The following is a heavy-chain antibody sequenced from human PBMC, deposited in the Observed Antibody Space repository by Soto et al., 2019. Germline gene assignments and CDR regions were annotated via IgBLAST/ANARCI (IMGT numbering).Heavy chain of an antibody. CDR2: IYYSGST. V-gene: IGHV4-30-4*01. D-gene: IGHD6-19*01. J-gene: IGHJ4*02. Sequence: SETLSLTCTVSGGSINSGDYYWSWIRQPPGQGLEWIGYIYYSGSTYYNPSLKSRVTISVDTSKNQFSLKLSSVTAAATAVYYCAISSGWDMFDYWGQGTLVTVSS. CDR3: AISSGWDMFDY. CDR1: GGSINSGDYY.